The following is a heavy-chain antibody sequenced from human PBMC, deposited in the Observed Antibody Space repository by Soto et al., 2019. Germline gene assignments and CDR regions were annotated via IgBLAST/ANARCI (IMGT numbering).Heavy chain of an antibody. D-gene: IGHD3-22*01. Sequence: SVKVSCKASGGTFSSYAISWVRQAPGQGLEWMGGIIPIFGTANYAQKFQGRVTITADESTSTAYMELSSLRSEDTAVYYCAREYKHYYDSSGYSLYYWGKGTLVTVSS. V-gene: IGHV1-69*13. CDR2: IIPIFGTA. CDR3: AREYKHYYDSSGYSLYY. CDR1: GGTFSSYA. J-gene: IGHJ4*02.